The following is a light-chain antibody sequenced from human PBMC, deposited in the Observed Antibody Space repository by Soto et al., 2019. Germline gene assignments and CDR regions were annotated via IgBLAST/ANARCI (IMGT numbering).Light chain of an antibody. J-gene: IGLJ1*01. Sequence: QSVLTQPPSAYGSPGQSVTISCTGTSSDVGGYNYVSWYQQHPGKAPKLMIYEVSKRPSGVPDRYSGSKSGNTASLTVSGLQAEDEADYYCSSYAGSNLGVFGTGTKVTVL. CDR2: EVS. V-gene: IGLV2-8*01. CDR1: SSDVGGYNY. CDR3: SSYAGSNLGV.